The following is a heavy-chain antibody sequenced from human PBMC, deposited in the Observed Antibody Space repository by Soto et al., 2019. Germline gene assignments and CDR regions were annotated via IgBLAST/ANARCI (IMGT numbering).Heavy chain of an antibody. V-gene: IGHV1-3*01. J-gene: IGHJ6*02. CDR1: GYTFSTYG. CDR3: ARGKGMEENYFYYGMDI. Sequence: QVQVVQSGAEVKKPGASVRVSCKASGYTFSTYGMHWVRQAPGQSLEWMGWLNGGTGQTRYSQRFQDRVTLTRDTSASTGDMELRSLRSDAPAVYYCARGKGMEENYFYYGMDIWGQGTTVTVSS. D-gene: IGHD3-10*01. CDR2: LNGGTGQT.